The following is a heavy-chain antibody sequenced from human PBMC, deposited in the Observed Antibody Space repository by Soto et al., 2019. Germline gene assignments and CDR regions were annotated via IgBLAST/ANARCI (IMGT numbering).Heavy chain of an antibody. CDR1: GFTFSSYG. CDR3: ARGSGYYSRD. V-gene: IGHV3-33*01. Sequence: QVQLVESGGGVVQPGRSLRLSCAASGFTFSSYGMYWVRQAPGKGLEWVAVIWYDGSNKYYADSVKGRFTISRDNSKNTLYLQMNILRAEDTAVYYCARGSGYYSRDWGQGTLVTVSS. J-gene: IGHJ4*02. CDR2: IWYDGSNK. D-gene: IGHD3-22*01.